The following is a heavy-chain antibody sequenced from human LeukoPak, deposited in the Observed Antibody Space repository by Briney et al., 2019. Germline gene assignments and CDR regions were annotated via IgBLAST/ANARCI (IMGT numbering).Heavy chain of an antibody. D-gene: IGHD3-3*01. CDR1: GYSFTSYW. Sequence: GESLKISCKGSGYSFTSYWIGWVRQMPGEGLEWMGIIYPGDSDTRYSPSFQGQVTISADKSISTAYLQWSSLKASDTAMYYCARPFWSGYSGDAFDIWGQGTMVTVSS. J-gene: IGHJ3*02. V-gene: IGHV5-51*01. CDR2: IYPGDSDT. CDR3: ARPFWSGYSGDAFDI.